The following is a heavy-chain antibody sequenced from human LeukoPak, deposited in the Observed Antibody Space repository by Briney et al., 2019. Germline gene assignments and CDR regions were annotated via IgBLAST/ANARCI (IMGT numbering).Heavy chain of an antibody. CDR1: GGSISSSSYY. Sequence: PSETLSLTCTVSGGSISSSSYYWGWIRQPPGKGLEWIGTIYRSGSTYYNPSLKSRVTISLDTSNNQFSLKLSSMTAADTAVYYCARVRPLYITIPIPPTFDIWGQGTVVTVSS. V-gene: IGHV4-39*07. D-gene: IGHD5-24*01. CDR2: IYRSGST. J-gene: IGHJ3*02. CDR3: ARVRPLYITIPIPPTFDI.